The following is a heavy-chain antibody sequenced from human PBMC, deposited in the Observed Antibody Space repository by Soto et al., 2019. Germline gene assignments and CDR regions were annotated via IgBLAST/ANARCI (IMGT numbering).Heavy chain of an antibody. Sequence: ASVKVSCKASGYAFASYGISWVRQAPGQGPEWMGWIGAYNGNTNYAQQLQGRVTLTTDTSTSTAYMELRSLRSDDTAVYYCARDTKRDGSGPYPDYWGQGTLVTVSS. CDR2: IGAYNGNT. CDR1: GYAFASYG. J-gene: IGHJ4*02. D-gene: IGHD3-10*01. V-gene: IGHV1-18*01. CDR3: ARDTKRDGSGPYPDY.